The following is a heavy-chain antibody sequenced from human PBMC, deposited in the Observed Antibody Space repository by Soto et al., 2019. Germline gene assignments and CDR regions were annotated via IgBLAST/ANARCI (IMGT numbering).Heavy chain of an antibody. Sequence: LRLSCAASGFTFSSYSMNWVRQAPGKGLEWVSSISSSSSYIYYADSVKGRFTISRDNAKNSLYLQMNSLRAEDTAVYYCARDRYSSGCPTYWGQGTLVTVSS. V-gene: IGHV3-21*01. D-gene: IGHD6-19*01. J-gene: IGHJ4*02. CDR1: GFTFSSYS. CDR3: ARDRYSSGCPTY. CDR2: ISSSSSYI.